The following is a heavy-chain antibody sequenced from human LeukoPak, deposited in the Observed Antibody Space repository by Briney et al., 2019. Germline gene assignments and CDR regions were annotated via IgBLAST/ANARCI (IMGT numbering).Heavy chain of an antibody. Sequence: SETLSLTCTVSGGSISSYYWSWIRQPPGKGLEWIGYIYYSGSTNYNPSLKSRVTISVDTSKNQFSLKLSSVTAADTAAYYCARGLVGATSYDYWGQGTLVTVSS. V-gene: IGHV4-59*01. CDR2: IYYSGST. CDR1: GGSISSYY. D-gene: IGHD1-26*01. CDR3: ARGLVGATSYDY. J-gene: IGHJ4*02.